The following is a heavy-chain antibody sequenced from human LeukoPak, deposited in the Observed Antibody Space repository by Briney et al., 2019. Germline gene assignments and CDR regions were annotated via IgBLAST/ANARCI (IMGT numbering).Heavy chain of an antibody. CDR3: ARVQATVTRDYYYYYGTDV. CDR1: GGPISSYY. Sequence: SETLSLTCTVSGGPISSYYWSWIRQPPGKGLEWIGYIYYSGSTNYNPSLKSRVTISVDTSKNQFSLKLSSVTAADTAVYYCARVQATVTRDYYYYYGTDVWGQGTTVTVSS. J-gene: IGHJ6*02. V-gene: IGHV4-59*01. D-gene: IGHD4-17*01. CDR2: IYYSGST.